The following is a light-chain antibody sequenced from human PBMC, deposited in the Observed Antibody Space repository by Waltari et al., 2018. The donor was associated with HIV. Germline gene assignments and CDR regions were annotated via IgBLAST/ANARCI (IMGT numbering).Light chain of an antibody. V-gene: IGLV3-21*02. CDR1: NIGTKS. CDR2: DDR. Sequence: SYVLTQPPSVSVAPGQTARITCGGDNIGTKSVHWYQQNPGPAPVLVVYDDRDRPSGIPERFSGSNSGNTATLTVSRVEVGDEADYYCQVWDGSSDHWVFGGGTKLTVL. CDR3: QVWDGSSDHWV. J-gene: IGLJ3*02.